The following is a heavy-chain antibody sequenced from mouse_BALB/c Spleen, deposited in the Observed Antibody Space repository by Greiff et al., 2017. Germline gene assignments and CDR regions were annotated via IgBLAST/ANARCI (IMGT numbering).Heavy chain of an antibody. J-gene: IGHJ1*01. Sequence: EVNLVESGGGLVKPGGSLKLSCAASGFAFSSYDMSWVRQTPEKRLEWVAYISSGGGSTYYPDTVKGRFTISRDNAKNTLYLQMSSLKSEDTAMYYCARHGMGYDSYWYFDVWGAGTTVTVSS. D-gene: IGHD2-14*01. CDR2: ISSGGGST. CDR3: ARHGMGYDSYWYFDV. CDR1: GFAFSSYD. V-gene: IGHV5-12-1*01.